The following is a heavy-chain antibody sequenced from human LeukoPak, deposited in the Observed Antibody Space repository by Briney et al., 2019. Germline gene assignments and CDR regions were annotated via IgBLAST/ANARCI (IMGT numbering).Heavy chain of an antibody. D-gene: IGHD6-6*01. V-gene: IGHV4-38-2*01. J-gene: IGHJ4*02. CDR3: ARWASSGPFDY. CDR1: GFAISGGYY. CDR2: IYHSGST. Sequence: SETLSLTCAVSGFAISGGYYWGWIRQPPGKGLEWIGSIYHSGSTYYSPSLKSRVTISVDTSRNHFSLKVSSVTAADTAVYYCARWASSGPFDYWGQGTLVTVSS.